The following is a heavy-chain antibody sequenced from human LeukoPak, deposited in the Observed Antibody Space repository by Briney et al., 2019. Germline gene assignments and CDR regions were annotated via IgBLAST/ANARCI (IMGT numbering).Heavy chain of an antibody. Sequence: ASVKVSCKASGYTFTGYYMHWVRQAPGRGLEWMGWITPNSGGTHYAQRFQGRVTMTRDTSISTAYMELSRLTSDDTAVYYCSRDRIGRMNGYWGQGTLVTVSS. D-gene: IGHD1-1*01. CDR3: SRDRIGRMNGY. CDR2: ITPNSGGT. J-gene: IGHJ4*02. V-gene: IGHV1-2*02. CDR1: GYTFTGYY.